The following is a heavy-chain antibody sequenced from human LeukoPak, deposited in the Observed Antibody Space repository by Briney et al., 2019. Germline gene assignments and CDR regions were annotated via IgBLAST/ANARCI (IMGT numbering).Heavy chain of an antibody. CDR1: GFTFSDYG. D-gene: IGHD3-3*01. V-gene: IGHV3-30*02. CDR2: IRSDGNNK. J-gene: IGHJ6*03. CDR3: AKDLGLEIGAYYYMDV. Sequence: PGGSLRLSCAASGFTFSDYGMHWVRQAPGKGLEWVAFIRSDGNNKYYADSVKGRFTISRDNSKSTPYLQMNSLRAEDTAVYYCAKDLGLEIGAYYYMDVWGKGTTVTVSS.